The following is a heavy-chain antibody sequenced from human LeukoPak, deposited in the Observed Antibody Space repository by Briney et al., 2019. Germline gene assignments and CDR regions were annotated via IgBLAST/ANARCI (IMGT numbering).Heavy chain of an antibody. CDR2: IKQDGSEK. V-gene: IGHV3-7*01. D-gene: IGHD2-8*01. CDR1: GFTFSSYA. J-gene: IGHJ4*02. CDR3: AREMEDYFDY. Sequence: PGGSLRLSCAASGFTFSSYAMSWVRQAPGKGLEWVANIKQDGSEKYYVDSVKGRFTISRDNAKNSLYLQMNSLRAEDTAVYYCAREMEDYFDYWGQGTLVTVSS.